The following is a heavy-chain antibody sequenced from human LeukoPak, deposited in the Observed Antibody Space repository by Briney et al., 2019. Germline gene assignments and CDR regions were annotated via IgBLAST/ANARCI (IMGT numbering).Heavy chain of an antibody. J-gene: IGHJ5*02. D-gene: IGHD3-10*01. Sequence: SETLSLTCTVSGGSIRTYCWSWIRQSPGKGLEWIGYIYNSGSTNYNPSLKSRVNISVDTSKNQFPLKLSSVTAADTAVYYCARGKFYGSGSFPMLWFDPWGQGTLVTVSS. CDR3: ARGKFYGSGSFPMLWFDP. CDR1: GGSIRTYC. CDR2: IYNSGST. V-gene: IGHV4-59*01.